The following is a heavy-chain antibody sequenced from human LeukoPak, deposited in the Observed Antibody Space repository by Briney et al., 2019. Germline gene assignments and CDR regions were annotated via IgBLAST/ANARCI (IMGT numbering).Heavy chain of an antibody. D-gene: IGHD4-11*01. V-gene: IGHV3-11*01. J-gene: IGHJ2*01. CDR2: TSSSSAFI. CDR3: ARVFGNYAEDNLYWYFDL. CDR1: GFTFSDYF. Sequence: GGSLRLSCAASGFTFSDYFMIWIRQAPGKGLEWVSYTSSSSAFIYQADSVKGRFTISRDNDQHSLYLQMNSLRAEDTAVYYCARVFGNYAEDNLYWYFDLWGRGTLVTVSS.